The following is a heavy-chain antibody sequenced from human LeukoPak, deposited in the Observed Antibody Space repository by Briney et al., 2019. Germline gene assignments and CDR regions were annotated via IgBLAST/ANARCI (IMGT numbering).Heavy chain of an antibody. V-gene: IGHV4-59*01. J-gene: IGHJ4*02. CDR2: IYYSGST. CDR1: GGSISSYY. Sequence: SSETLSLTCTVSGGSISSYYWSWIRQPPGKGLEWIGYIYYSGSTNYNPSLKSRVTISVDTSKNQFSLKLSSVTAADTAVYYCAALVCGSGWYGSDYWGQGTLVTVSS. CDR3: AALVCGSGWYGSDY. D-gene: IGHD6-19*01.